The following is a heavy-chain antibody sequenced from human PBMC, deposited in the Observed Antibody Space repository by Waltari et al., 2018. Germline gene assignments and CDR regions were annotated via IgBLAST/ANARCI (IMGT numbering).Heavy chain of an antibody. CDR2: IYPGGDT. J-gene: IGHJ4*02. CDR1: GYSISGGDF. V-gene: IGHV4-38-2*01. CDR3: ARRGRLSSYFFDY. Sequence: QLHLQESGPGLLKPSETLSLTCAVSGYSISGGDFWGWIRPPPGKGLEWIGSIYPGGDTYFNPSLKSRVTISVDKSKNQYSLNLRSMTAADTAVYYCARRGRLSSYFFDYWGQGTLVTVSS. D-gene: IGHD2-15*01.